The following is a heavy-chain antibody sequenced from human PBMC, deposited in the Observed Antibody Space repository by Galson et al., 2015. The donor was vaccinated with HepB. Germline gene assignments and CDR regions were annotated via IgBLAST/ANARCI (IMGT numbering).Heavy chain of an antibody. J-gene: IGHJ4*02. CDR3: ARETDYESSGYDY. D-gene: IGHD3-22*01. CDR1: GFTVSHTY. Sequence: SLRLSCAASGFTVSHTYMNWVRQAPGKGLEWVSVIYSGGATFYADSVKGRFTISRDNAKNMLYVQMNSLRAEDTAVYYCARETDYESSGYDYWGQGTLVTVSS. V-gene: IGHV3-53*01. CDR2: IYSGGAT.